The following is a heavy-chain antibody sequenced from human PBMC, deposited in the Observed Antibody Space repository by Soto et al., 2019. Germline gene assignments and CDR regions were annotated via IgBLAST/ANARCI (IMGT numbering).Heavy chain of an antibody. CDR2: IYWDDDK. J-gene: IGHJ4*02. CDR3: APSPVRDSSFDY. D-gene: IGHD3-22*01. CDR1: GFSLSTSGVG. Sequence: QITLKESGPTLVKPTQTLTLTCTFSGFSLSTSGVGVGWIRQPPGKALEWLALIYWDDDKRYSPSLESRLTITKDTSKTHGVLTMTNMDPVDTATYCCAPSPVRDSSFDYWGQGTLVTVSS. V-gene: IGHV2-5*02.